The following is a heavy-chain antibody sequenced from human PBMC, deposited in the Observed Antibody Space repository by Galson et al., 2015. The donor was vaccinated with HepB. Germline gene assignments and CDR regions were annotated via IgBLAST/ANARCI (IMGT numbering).Heavy chain of an antibody. CDR3: ARGTWVTASLKNY. CDR1: GYTFTSYG. J-gene: IGHJ4*02. Sequence: SLKVSCKASGYTFTSYGISWVRQAPGQGLEWMGWISGYNGKTNYAKKFQDRVTMTTDTSTSTAFMELRSLRSDDTAVYYCARGTWVTASLKNYWGQGTLVTVSS. D-gene: IGHD2-21*02. V-gene: IGHV1-18*01. CDR2: ISGYNGKT.